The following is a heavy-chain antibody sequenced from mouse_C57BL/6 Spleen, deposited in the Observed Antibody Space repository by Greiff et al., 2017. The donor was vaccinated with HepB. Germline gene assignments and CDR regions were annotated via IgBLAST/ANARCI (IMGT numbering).Heavy chain of an antibody. CDR3: AREGGYDSSGYFDV. Sequence: QVQLQQPGAELVMPGASVKLSCKASGYTFTSYWMHWVKQRPGQGLKWIGEIDPSDSYTNYNQKFKGKSTLTVDKSSSTAYMQLSSLTSEDSAVYYCAREGGYDSSGYFDVWGTGTTVTVSS. V-gene: IGHV1-69*01. CDR2: IDPSDSYT. CDR1: GYTFTSYW. D-gene: IGHD2-4*01. J-gene: IGHJ1*03.